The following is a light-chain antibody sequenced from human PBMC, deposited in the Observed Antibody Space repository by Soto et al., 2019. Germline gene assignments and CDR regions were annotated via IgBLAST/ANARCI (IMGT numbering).Light chain of an antibody. J-gene: IGKJ4*01. CDR1: QDISNY. CDR3: QQYDNLPLT. Sequence: DIQMTQSPSSLCASVGDRVTITCQASQDISNYLNLYQQKPGKAPKLLIYDASNLETGVPSRFSGSGSGTDFTSTISSLQPEDIATYYCQQYDNLPLTFGGGTKVDIK. CDR2: DAS. V-gene: IGKV1-33*01.